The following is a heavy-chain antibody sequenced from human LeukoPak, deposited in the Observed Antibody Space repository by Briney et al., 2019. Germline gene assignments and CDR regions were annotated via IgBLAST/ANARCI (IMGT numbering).Heavy chain of an antibody. J-gene: IGHJ4*02. CDR3: AREPLLGSGDVDY. CDR2: INHSGST. Sequence: SETLSLTCAVYGGSFRGYYWSWIREPPGKGMEWIGEINHSGSTNYNPSLKSRVTISVDTSKNQFSLKLSSVTAADTAVYYCAREPLLGSGDVDYWGQGTLVTVSS. CDR1: GGSFRGYY. V-gene: IGHV4-34*01. D-gene: IGHD2-15*01.